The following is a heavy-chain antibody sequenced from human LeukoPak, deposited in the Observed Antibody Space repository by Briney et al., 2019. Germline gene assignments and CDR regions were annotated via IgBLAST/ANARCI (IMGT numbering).Heavy chain of an antibody. Sequence: KPSETLSLTCTVSGGSISSYYWSWIRQPPGKGLEWIGYVYYSGSTNYNPSLKSRVTISVDTSKNQFSLKLNSVTAADTAVYYCARGWETDPFDYWGQGALVTVSS. CDR3: ARGWETDPFDY. D-gene: IGHD1-26*01. J-gene: IGHJ4*02. CDR1: GGSISSYY. CDR2: VYYSGST. V-gene: IGHV4-59*01.